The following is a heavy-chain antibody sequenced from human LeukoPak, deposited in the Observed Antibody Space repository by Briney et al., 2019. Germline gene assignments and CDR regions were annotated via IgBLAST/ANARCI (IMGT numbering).Heavy chain of an antibody. CDR1: GGSISSGDYY. CDR3: ARGPIVGATQGWFDP. D-gene: IGHD1-26*01. CDR2: IYYSGST. J-gene: IGHJ5*02. V-gene: IGHV4-30-4*01. Sequence: SETLSLTCTVSGGSISSGDYYWSWIRQPPGEGLEWIGYIYYSGSTYYNPSLKSRVTISVDTSKNQFSLKLSSVTAADTAVYYCARGPIVGATQGWFDPWGQGTLVTVSS.